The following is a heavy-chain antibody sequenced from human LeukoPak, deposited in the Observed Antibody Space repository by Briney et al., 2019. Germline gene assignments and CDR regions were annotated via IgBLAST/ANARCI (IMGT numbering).Heavy chain of an antibody. D-gene: IGHD3-10*01. J-gene: IGHJ6*02. CDR3: ARLFTRAGEYRYGMDV. CDR2: IYIDGIT. V-gene: IGHV4-39*02. CDR1: GGSIRTDGSS. Sequence: SETLSLTCTVSGGSIRTDGSSWAWIRHPPGKGLEWIGSIYIDGITHYNSSLQSRVTLSIDTSKNHFSLRLTSVTAADTAVFYCARLFTRAGEYRYGMDVWGQGTAVTVSS.